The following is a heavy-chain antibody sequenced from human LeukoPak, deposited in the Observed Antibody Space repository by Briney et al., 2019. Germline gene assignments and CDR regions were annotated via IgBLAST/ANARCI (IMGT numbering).Heavy chain of an antibody. J-gene: IGHJ4*02. D-gene: IGHD6-19*01. CDR3: ARRLGIAVAGAFDY. CDR1: GFTFSSYG. Sequence: GGSLRLSCAASGFTFSSYGMHWVRQAPGKGLEWVAFIRYDGSNKYYADSVKGRFTISRDNSKNTLYLQMNSLRAEDTAVYYCARRLGIAVAGAFDYWGQGTLVTVSS. V-gene: IGHV3-30*02. CDR2: IRYDGSNK.